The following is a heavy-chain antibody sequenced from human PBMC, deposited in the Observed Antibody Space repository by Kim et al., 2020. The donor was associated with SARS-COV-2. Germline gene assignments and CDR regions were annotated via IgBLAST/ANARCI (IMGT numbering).Heavy chain of an antibody. Sequence: GGSLRLSCEASGFSVSSNWMHWVRQAPGKGLVWVSRINTDGSVVNYVDSVKGRFTISRDNAENTLYLQLNSLRVEDTAVYYCVRSKYASTWFDFWGQGTLVTLSS. CDR3: VRSKYASTWFDF. D-gene: IGHD6-13*01. CDR1: GFSVSSNW. CDR2: INTDGSVV. V-gene: IGHV3-74*01. J-gene: IGHJ4*02.